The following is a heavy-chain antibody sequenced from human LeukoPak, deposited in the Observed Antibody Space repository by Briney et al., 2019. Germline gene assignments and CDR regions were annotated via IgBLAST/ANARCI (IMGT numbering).Heavy chain of an antibody. J-gene: IGHJ4*02. CDR1: GFTFSSYA. CDR2: ISYDGSNK. D-gene: IGHD6-6*01. V-gene: IGHV3-30-3*01. CDR3: ARVTARYIAARPRGYDY. Sequence: GRSLRLSCAASGFTFSSYAMHWVRQAPGKGLEWVAVISYDGSNKYYADSVKGRFTISRDNSKNTLYLQMNSLRAEDTAVYYCARVTARYIAARPRGYDYWGQGTLVTVSS.